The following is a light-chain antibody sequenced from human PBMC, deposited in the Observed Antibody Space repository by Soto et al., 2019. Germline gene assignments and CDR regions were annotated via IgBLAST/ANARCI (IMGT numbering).Light chain of an antibody. V-gene: IGLV1-44*01. CDR2: GDN. J-gene: IGLJ2*01. CDR3: AAWDGSLNGVV. CDR1: TSNIGTYT. Sequence: QSVLTQPPSVSGTPGQGVTISCSGGTSNIGTYTVNWYQQLPGTAPKVLIYGDNQRPSGVADRFSGSKSGTSASLAISGLQSEDEADYYCAAWDGSLNGVVFGGGTKLTVL.